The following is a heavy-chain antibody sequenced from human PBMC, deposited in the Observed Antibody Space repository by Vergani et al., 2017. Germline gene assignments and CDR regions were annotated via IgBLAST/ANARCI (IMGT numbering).Heavy chain of an antibody. V-gene: IGHV3-23*01. CDR1: GFTFSSYA. J-gene: IGHJ5*02. CDR3: AKLYCSSTSCYPHNWFDP. Sequence: EVQLLESGGGLVQPGGSLRLSCAASGFTFSSYAMSWVRRAPGKGLEWVSAISGSGGSTYYADSVKGRFTISRDNSKNTLYLQMNSLRAEDTAVYYCAKLYCSSTSCYPHNWFDPWGQGTLVTVSS. D-gene: IGHD2-2*01. CDR2: ISGSGGST.